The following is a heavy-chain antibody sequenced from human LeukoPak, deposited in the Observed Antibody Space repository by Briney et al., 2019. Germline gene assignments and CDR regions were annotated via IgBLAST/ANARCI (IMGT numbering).Heavy chain of an antibody. CDR1: GGSISSSNW. J-gene: IGHJ6*02. CDR2: NYNSGST. D-gene: IGHD4-17*01. CDR3: ARDWPHDYGDELHYYGMDV. V-gene: IGHV4-4*02. Sequence: SGTLSLTCAVSGGSISSSNWWSWVRQPPGKGLEWIGENYNSGSTNYNPSLKSRVTIPVDKSKNQFSLKLSSVTAADTAVYYCARDWPHDYGDELHYYGMDVWGQGTTVTVSS.